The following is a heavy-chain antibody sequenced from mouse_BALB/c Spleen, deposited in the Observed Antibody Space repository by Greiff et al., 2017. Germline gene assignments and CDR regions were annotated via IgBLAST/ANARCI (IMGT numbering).Heavy chain of an antibody. Sequence: DVKLVESGGGLVQPGGSLRLSCATSGFTFTDYYMSWVRQPPGKALEWLGFIRNKANGYTTEYSASVKGRFTISRDNSQSILYLQMNTLRAEDSATYYCARVYYYGSPYYFDYWGQGTTLTVSS. D-gene: IGHD1-1*01. CDR2: IRNKANGYTT. CDR1: GFTFTDYY. CDR3: ARVYYYGSPYYFDY. V-gene: IGHV7-3*02. J-gene: IGHJ2*01.